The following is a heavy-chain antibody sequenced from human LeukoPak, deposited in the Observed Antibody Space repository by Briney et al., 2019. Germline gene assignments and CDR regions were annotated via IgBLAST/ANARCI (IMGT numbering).Heavy chain of an antibody. CDR2: MNPNSGNT. CDR1: GYTFTSYD. D-gene: IGHD2-2*01. CDR3: ARDSREYPNLFDY. V-gene: IGHV1-8*01. J-gene: IGHJ4*02. Sequence: ASVKVSCKASGYTFTSYDINWVRQATGQGLEWMGWMNPNSGNTGYAQKFQGRVTMTRNTSISTAYMELSSLRSEDTAVYYCARDSREYPNLFDYWGQGTLVTVSS.